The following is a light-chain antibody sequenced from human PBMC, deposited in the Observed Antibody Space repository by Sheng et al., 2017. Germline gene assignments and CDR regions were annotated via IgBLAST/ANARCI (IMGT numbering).Light chain of an antibody. CDR2: DAS. CDR3: QQRSNWPPA. J-gene: IGKJ4*01. CDR1: QSISTY. V-gene: IGKV3-11*01. Sequence: DIVLTQSPATLSLSPGERATLSCRASQSISTYLAWYQQKPGQAPRLLIYDASNRATGIPARFSGSGSGTDFTLTISSLEPEDSAVYYCQQRSNWPPAFGGGTKVEIK.